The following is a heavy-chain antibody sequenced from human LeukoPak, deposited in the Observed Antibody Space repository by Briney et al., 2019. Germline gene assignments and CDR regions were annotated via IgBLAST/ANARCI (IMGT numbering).Heavy chain of an antibody. D-gene: IGHD3-22*01. V-gene: IGHV3-53*01. CDR2: IYNSGST. J-gene: IGHJ4*02. CDR3: ATKDQDSSGYYYGLDY. Sequence: GGSLRLSCAASGFTVGYNYMTWVRRAPGKGLEWVAAIYNSGSTYYADSVKGRFTISRDNSKNTLYLQMNSLRAEDTAVYYCATKDQDSSGYYYGLDYWGQGTLVTVSS. CDR1: GFTVGYNY.